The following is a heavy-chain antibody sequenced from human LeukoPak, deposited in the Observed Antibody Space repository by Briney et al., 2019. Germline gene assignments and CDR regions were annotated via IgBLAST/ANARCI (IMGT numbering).Heavy chain of an antibody. D-gene: IGHD6-13*01. Sequence: GGSLRLSCAASGFTFSSYWMSWVRQAPGKGLEWVANIKQDGSEKYYVDSVKGRFTISRDNSKNTLYLQMNSLRAEDTAVYYCAKDTAAAVPGYWGQGTLVTVSS. CDR3: AKDTAAAVPGY. J-gene: IGHJ4*02. CDR2: IKQDGSEK. V-gene: IGHV3-7*03. CDR1: GFTFSSYW.